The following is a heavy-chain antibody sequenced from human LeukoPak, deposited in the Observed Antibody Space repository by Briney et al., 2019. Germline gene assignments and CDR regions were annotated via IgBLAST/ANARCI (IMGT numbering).Heavy chain of an antibody. V-gene: IGHV1-8*03. J-gene: IGHJ5*02. CDR3: ARGRTSRNWFDH. CDR2: RNPNNGKA. Sequence: GASVKVSCKASGCTFTSYDINWVRQATGQGTEWMGWRNPNNGKAGHAHQFHGRVTINRNTSISTASMDLSSLTSEDTAVYYCARGRTSRNWFDHWGQGTLVTASS. CDR1: GCTFTSYD.